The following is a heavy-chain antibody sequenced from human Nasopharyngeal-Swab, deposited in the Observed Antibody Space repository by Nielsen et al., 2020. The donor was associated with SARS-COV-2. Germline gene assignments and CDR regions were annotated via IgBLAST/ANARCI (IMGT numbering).Heavy chain of an antibody. D-gene: IGHD5-18*01. V-gene: IGHV3-21*01. CDR3: ARDWDTAMVTNYYYYMDV. CDR2: ISSRSSYI. CDR1: GFTFSSYS. Sequence: GGPLRLSRAASGFTFSSYSMNRVRQASGKGLEWVPSISSRSSYIYYADSVKGRFTISRDNAKYSLYLKMNSLRAEDTAVYYCARDWDTAMVTNYYYYMDVWGKGTTVTVSS. J-gene: IGHJ6*03.